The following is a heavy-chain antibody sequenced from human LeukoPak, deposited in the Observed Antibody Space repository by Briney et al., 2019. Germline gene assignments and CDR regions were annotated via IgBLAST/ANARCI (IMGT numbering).Heavy chain of an antibody. CDR3: ARVKYYYDSSGYGEAFDI. V-gene: IGHV1-46*01. D-gene: IGHD3-22*01. CDR2: INPSGGST. CDR1: GYTFTSYY. J-gene: IGHJ3*02. Sequence: ASVKVSCKASGYTFTSYYMHWVRQAPGQGLEWMGIINPSGGSTSYAQKFQGRVTMTRDTSTSTVYMELSSLRSEDTAVYYCARVKYYYDSSGYGEAFDIWGQGTMVTVSS.